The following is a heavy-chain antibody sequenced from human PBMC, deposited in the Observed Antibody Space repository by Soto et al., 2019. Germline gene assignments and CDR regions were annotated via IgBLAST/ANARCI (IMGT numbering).Heavy chain of an antibody. J-gene: IGHJ4*02. CDR1: GFIVSNTY. CDR3: AKKHDYGDHFDY. Sequence: GGSLRLSCVASGFIVSNTYMSWVRQAPGKGLEWVSFIYSGGSTFYADSVKGRFTVSRDSSTNMLYLQMNSLRAEDTAVYYCAKKHDYGDHFDYWGQGTLVTVSS. D-gene: IGHD4-17*01. V-gene: IGHV3-66*01. CDR2: IYSGGST.